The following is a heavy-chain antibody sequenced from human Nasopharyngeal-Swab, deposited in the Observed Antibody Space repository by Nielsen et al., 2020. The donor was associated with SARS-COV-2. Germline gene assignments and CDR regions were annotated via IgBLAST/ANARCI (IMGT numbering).Heavy chain of an antibody. J-gene: IGHJ6*02. V-gene: IGHV1-18*01. CDR3: ARGSLWFGDLVGYYGMDV. D-gene: IGHD3-10*01. Sequence: WVRQAPGQGLEWMGWISASNGNTNYAQKLQGRVTMTTGTSTSTAYMELRSLRSDDTAVYYCARGSLWFGDLVGYYGMDVWGQGTTVTVSS. CDR2: ISASNGNT.